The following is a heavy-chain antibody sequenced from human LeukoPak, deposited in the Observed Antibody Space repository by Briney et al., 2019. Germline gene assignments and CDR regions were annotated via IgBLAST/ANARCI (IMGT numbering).Heavy chain of an antibody. Sequence: GGSLRLPCAASGFTFSSYEMNWVRQAPGKGLEWVSYISSSGSTIYYADSVKGRFTISRDNAKNSLYLQMNSLRAEDTAVYYCARDKGYSYGREDYWGPGKLVTVSS. V-gene: IGHV3-48*03. J-gene: IGHJ4*01. CDR1: GFTFSSYE. CDR3: ARDKGYSYGREDY. CDR2: ISSSGSTI. D-gene: IGHD5-18*01.